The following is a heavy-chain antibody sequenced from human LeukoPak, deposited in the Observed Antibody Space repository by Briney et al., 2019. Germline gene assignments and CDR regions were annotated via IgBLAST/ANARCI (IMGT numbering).Heavy chain of an antibody. Sequence: PGGSLRLSCAASGFTFSSYGMHWVRQAPGKGLEWVAVIWYDGSNKYYADSVKGRFTISRDNSKNTLYLQMNSLRAEDTAVYYCAKADLVRGVINIFDYWGQGTLVTVSS. CDR1: GFTFSSYG. J-gene: IGHJ4*02. CDR2: IWYDGSNK. D-gene: IGHD3-10*01. CDR3: AKADLVRGVINIFDY. V-gene: IGHV3-33*06.